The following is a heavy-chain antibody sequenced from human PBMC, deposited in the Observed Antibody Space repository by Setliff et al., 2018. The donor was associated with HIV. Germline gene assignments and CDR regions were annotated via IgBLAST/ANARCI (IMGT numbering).Heavy chain of an antibody. Sequence: PSETLSLTCTVSGGSISSHYWSWIRQPPGKGLEWVGLIYYTGTTYYNPSLKSRVTISVDTSKNQFSLKLSSATAADTAVYYCARRLQCLEFLHGVGGLDVWGQGTTVTVSS. D-gene: IGHD3-3*01. J-gene: IGHJ6*02. CDR1: GGSISSHY. V-gene: IGHV4-59*08. CDR2: IYYTGTT. CDR3: ARRLQCLEFLHGVGGLDV.